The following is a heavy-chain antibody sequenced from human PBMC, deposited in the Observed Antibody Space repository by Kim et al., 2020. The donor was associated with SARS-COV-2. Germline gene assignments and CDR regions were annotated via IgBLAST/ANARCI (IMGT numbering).Heavy chain of an antibody. D-gene: IGHD4-4*01. Sequence: GGSLRLSCAASGFFFSSPAMRWVCQAPGKGLEWVSVISCSGSSTYYADSVKGRFTISRDNSKNTVYLQVNTLRAEDTALYYCVKDRTFLGCNFLYF. CDR3: VKDRTFLGCNFLYF. CDR1: GFFFSSPA. V-gene: IGHV3-23*01. CDR2: ISCSGSST. J-gene: IGHJ2*01.